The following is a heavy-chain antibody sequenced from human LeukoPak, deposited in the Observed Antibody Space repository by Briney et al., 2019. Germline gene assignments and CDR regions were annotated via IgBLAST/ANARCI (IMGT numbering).Heavy chain of an antibody. CDR1: GYTFTGYY. V-gene: IGHV1-2*02. CDR3: ASREGVRAGYFDD. Sequence: EASVKVSCKASGYTFTGYYMHWVRQAPGQGLEWMGWINPNSGDTNYAQKFQGRVTMTPDTAISTAYMELSRLRSDDTAVYYCASREGVRAGYFDDWGQGTLVTVSS. CDR2: INPNSGDT. J-gene: IGHJ4*02. D-gene: IGHD3-10*01.